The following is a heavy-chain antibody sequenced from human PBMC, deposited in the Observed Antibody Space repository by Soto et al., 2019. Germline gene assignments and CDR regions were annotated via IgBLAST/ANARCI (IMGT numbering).Heavy chain of an antibody. CDR1: GGSVSSSTSY. CDR3: ARAPTSSGWTFDY. D-gene: IGHD6-19*01. V-gene: IGHV4-39*01. CDR2: IYYTGTT. J-gene: IGHJ4*02. Sequence: SETLSLTCTVSGGSVSSSTSYWGWIRQPPGKGLEWIGCIYYTGTTYYNPPLESRVTISIDTSKTQFSLQLNSVTAADTAVYYCARAPTSSGWTFDYWGQGILVTVSS.